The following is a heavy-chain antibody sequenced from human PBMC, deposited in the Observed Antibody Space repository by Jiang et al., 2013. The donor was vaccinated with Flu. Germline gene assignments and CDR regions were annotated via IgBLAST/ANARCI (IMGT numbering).Heavy chain of an antibody. D-gene: IGHD3-22*01. CDR2: INHSGST. CDR3: ARELYYYDSSGYYYPSGLFDY. V-gene: IGHV4-34*01. J-gene: IGHJ4*02. Sequence: LLKPSETLSLTCAVYGGSFSGYYWSWIRQSPGKGLEWIGEINHSGSTTYNPSLKSRVAISLDTSKNQFSLKLSSVTAADTAVYYCARELYYYDSSGYYYPSGLFDYWGQGTLVTVSS. CDR1: GGSFSGYY.